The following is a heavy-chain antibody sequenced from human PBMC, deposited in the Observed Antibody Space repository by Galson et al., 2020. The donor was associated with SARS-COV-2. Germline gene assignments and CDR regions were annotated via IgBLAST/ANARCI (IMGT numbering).Heavy chain of an antibody. V-gene: IGHV3-53*04. J-gene: IGHJ4*02. CDR3: ARGEGNTMR. CDR2: IYSGGST. D-gene: IGHD3-10*01. Sequence: GKGLEWVSVIYSGGSTYYADSVKGRFTISRHNSKNTLYLQMNSLRAEDTAVYYCARGEGNTMRWGQGTLVTVSS.